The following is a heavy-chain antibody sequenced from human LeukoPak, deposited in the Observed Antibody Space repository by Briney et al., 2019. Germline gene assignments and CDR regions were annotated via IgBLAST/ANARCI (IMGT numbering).Heavy chain of an antibody. Sequence: PSQTLSLTCAVSGGSISSGGYSWSWIRQPPGKGLEWIGYIYHSGSTYYNPSLKSRVTISVDRSKNQFSLKLSSLTAADTAVYYCARARGGGSAFDIWGQGTMVTVSS. CDR2: IYHSGST. CDR1: GGSISSGGYS. D-gene: IGHD3-16*01. V-gene: IGHV4-30-2*01. CDR3: ARARGGGSAFDI. J-gene: IGHJ3*02.